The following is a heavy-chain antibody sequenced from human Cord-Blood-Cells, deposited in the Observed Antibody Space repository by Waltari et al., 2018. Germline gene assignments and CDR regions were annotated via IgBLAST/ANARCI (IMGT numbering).Heavy chain of an antibody. CDR1: GYTLTELS. J-gene: IGHJ4*02. Sequence: QVQLVQSGDEVKKPGASVKVSCKVSGYTLTELSVHWVRRAPGKGLEWMGGFDPEDGETIYAQKFQGRVTMTEDTSTDTAYMELSSLRSEDTAVYYCATDGDGYNNFDYWGQGTLVTVSS. CDR3: ATDGDGYNNFDY. CDR2: FDPEDGET. D-gene: IGHD5-12*01. V-gene: IGHV1-24*01.